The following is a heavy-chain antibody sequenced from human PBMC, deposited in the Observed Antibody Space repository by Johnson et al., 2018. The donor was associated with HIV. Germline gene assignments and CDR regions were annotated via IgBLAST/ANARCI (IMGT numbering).Heavy chain of an antibody. V-gene: IGHV3-13*01. CDR1: GFTFSSYD. CDR2: IGPTGDT. D-gene: IGHD3-22*01. J-gene: IGHJ3*02. CDR3: ARAEGDYYDSGGWGPDAFDI. Sequence: GGSLRFSCAASGFTFSSYDMHWVRHATGKGLEWVSAIGPTGDTYYPGSVKGRFTISSENAKNSLYLQMNSLRAEDTAVYYCARAEGDYYDSGGWGPDAFDIWGQGTMVTVSS.